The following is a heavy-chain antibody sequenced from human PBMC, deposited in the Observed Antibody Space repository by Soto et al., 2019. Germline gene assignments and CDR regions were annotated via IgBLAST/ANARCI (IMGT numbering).Heavy chain of an antibody. CDR2: IIPIFGTA. CDR3: ARRSGAARQYYYYYYGMDV. D-gene: IGHD6-6*01. Sequence: SVKVSCKASGGTFSSYAISWVRQAPGQGLEWMGGIIPIFGTANYAQKFQGRVTITADESTSTAYMELSSLRSEDTAVYYCARRSGAARQYYYYYYGMDVWGQGTTVTVSS. CDR1: GGTFSSYA. J-gene: IGHJ6*02. V-gene: IGHV1-69*13.